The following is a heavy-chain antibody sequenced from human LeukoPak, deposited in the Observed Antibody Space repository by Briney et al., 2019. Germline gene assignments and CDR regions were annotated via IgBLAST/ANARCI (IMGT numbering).Heavy chain of an antibody. D-gene: IGHD6-6*01. CDR2: ISWNSVSI. Sequence: GRSLRLSCAASGFTFDDYAVHWVWQAPGKGLEWVSGISWNSVSIAYADSVKGRFTISRDNAKNSLYLQMNSLRAEDTALYYCAKGGSIALNNWFDPWGQGTLVTVSS. V-gene: IGHV3-9*01. J-gene: IGHJ5*02. CDR1: GFTFDDYA. CDR3: AKGGSIALNNWFDP.